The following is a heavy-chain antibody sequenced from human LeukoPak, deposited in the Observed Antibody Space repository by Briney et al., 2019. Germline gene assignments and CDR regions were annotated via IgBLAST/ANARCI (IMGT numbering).Heavy chain of an antibody. CDR1: GFTFSGYG. D-gene: IGHD3-16*02. Sequence: GGSLRLSCAASGFTFSGYGMHWVCQAPGKGLEWVAFIRSDGSSTYYADSVKGRFTISRDNSKNTLYLQINSLRAEDTAVYYCAKDSRNTITFGGVIPDWGQGTLVTVSS. CDR2: IRSDGSST. J-gene: IGHJ4*02. V-gene: IGHV3-30*02. CDR3: AKDSRNTITFGGVIPD.